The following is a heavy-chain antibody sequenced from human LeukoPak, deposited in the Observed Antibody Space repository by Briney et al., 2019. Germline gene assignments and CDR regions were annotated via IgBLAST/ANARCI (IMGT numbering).Heavy chain of an antibody. CDR3: ARDGRDGYNSPPKYYFDY. Sequence: SVNVSCKASGGTFSSYAISWVRQAPGQGLEWMGGIIPIFGTANYAQKFQGRVTITADESTSTAYMELSSLRSEDTAVYYCARDGRDGYNSPPKYYFDYWGQGTLVTVSS. V-gene: IGHV1-69*13. CDR1: GGTFSSYA. D-gene: IGHD5-24*01. J-gene: IGHJ4*02. CDR2: IIPIFGTA.